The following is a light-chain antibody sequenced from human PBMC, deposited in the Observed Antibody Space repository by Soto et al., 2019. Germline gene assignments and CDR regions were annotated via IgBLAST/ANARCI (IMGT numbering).Light chain of an antibody. CDR2: AAS. V-gene: IGKV1-9*01. CDR1: QGISSF. J-gene: IGKJ2*01. CDR3: HQVNHYPRT. Sequence: DIQLTQSPSFLSASVGDRVTITCRASQGISSFLAWYQQKPGKAPKLLIYAASTLQRGVPSRFSGSGSGTEFTLTISSLQPEDFATYYCHQVNHYPRTFGQGTKLQIK.